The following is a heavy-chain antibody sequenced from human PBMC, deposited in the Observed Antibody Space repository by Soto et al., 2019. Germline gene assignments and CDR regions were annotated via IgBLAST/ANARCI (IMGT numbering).Heavy chain of an antibody. D-gene: IGHD3-3*01. CDR1: GFTFTSYA. CDR2: INTGNGHT. CDR3: ATKGYDFWSGFDY. J-gene: IGHJ4*02. Sequence: GASVKVSCKTSGFTFTSYAIHWVRQAPGQRLEWMGWINTGNGHTKYSQNFKARVTITRDTSARTVYIELSSLRSEDTAVYYCATKGYDFWSGFDYWGQGTLVTVSS. V-gene: IGHV1-3*04.